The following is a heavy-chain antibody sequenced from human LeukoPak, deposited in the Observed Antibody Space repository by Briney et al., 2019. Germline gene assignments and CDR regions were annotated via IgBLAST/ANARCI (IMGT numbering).Heavy chain of an antibody. CDR1: GFTFSNYF. CDR2: ITGDGSST. D-gene: IGHD2/OR15-2a*01. Sequence: PGGSLRLSCTASGFTFSNYFMHWVRQVPGEGPVWVSRITGDGSSTSYADSVKGRFTISRDNAKNTLYLQMNSLRAEDTALYYCVRLYAYWGQGTLVTASS. V-gene: IGHV3-74*01. CDR3: VRLYAY. J-gene: IGHJ4*02.